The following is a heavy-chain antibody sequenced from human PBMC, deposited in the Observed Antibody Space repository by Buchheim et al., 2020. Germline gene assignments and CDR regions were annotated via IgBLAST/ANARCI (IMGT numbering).Heavy chain of an antibody. Sequence: VQLVESGGGVVQPGRSLRLSCAASGFSFSSYAMHWVRQAPGKGLEWVSYISSSSSTIYYADSVKGRFTISRDNAKNSLYLQMNNLRDEDTAVYYCARDRSTVITYYFDYWGQGTL. D-gene: IGHD4-11*01. CDR2: ISSSSSTI. V-gene: IGHV3-48*02. J-gene: IGHJ4*02. CDR1: GFSFSSYA. CDR3: ARDRSTVITYYFDY.